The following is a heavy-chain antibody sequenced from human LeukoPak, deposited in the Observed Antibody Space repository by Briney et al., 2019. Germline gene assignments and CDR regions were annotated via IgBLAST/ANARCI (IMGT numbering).Heavy chain of an antibody. CDR2: ISSSSYI. J-gene: IGHJ6*02. CDR3: ARDGVVPAAITWDYYYYYGMDV. CDR1: GFTFSSYS. D-gene: IGHD2-2*02. V-gene: IGHV3-21*01. Sequence: GGSLRLSCAASGFTFSSYSMNWVRQAPGKGLEWVSSISSSSYIYYADSVKGRFTISRDNAKNSLYLQMNSLRAEDTAVYYCARDGVVPAAITWDYYYYYGMDVWGQGTTVTVSS.